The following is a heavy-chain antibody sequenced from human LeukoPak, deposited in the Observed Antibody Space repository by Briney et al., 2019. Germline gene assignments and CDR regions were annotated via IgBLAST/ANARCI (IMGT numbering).Heavy chain of an antibody. CDR2: IYPDDSDT. CDR1: GYRFADYW. J-gene: IGHJ6*02. V-gene: IGHV5-51*01. Sequence: GESLNTPFKGSGYRFADYWIAWVRQVPGQGLEWMGIIYPDDSDTRYSPSFLGQVTISADKSISTAYLQWSSLKASDTAMYYCARDIAEGGYSYGLLFGYGMDVWGQGTTVTVSS. CDR3: ARDIAEGGYSYGLLFGYGMDV. D-gene: IGHD5-18*01.